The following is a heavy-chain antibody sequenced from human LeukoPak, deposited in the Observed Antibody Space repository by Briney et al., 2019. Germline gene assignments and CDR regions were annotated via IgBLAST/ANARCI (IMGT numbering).Heavy chain of an antibody. CDR3: ARHDTGYSSSWYFDY. D-gene: IGHD6-13*01. J-gene: IGHJ4*02. CDR1: GGSFSGYY. V-gene: IGHV4-34*01. Sequence: SETLSLTCAVYGGSFSGYYWSWIRQPPGKGLEWIGSIYYSGSTYYNPSLKSRVTISVDTSKNQFSLKLSSVTAADTAVYYCARHDTGYSSSWYFDYWGQGTLVTVSS. CDR2: IYYSGST.